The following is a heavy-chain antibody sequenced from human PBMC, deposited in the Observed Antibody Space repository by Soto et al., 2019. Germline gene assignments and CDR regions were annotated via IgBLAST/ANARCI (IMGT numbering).Heavy chain of an antibody. J-gene: IGHJ3*02. Sequence: SETLSLTCTVSGGSISSSSYYWGWIRQPPGKGLEWIGSIDYSGSTYYNPSLKSRVTISVDTSKNQFSLKLSPVTAADTAVYYCARHGKYYDSSGYYYVLDAFDIWGQGTMVTVSS. CDR1: GGSISSSSYY. CDR3: ARHGKYYDSSGYYYVLDAFDI. CDR2: IDYSGST. V-gene: IGHV4-39*01. D-gene: IGHD3-22*01.